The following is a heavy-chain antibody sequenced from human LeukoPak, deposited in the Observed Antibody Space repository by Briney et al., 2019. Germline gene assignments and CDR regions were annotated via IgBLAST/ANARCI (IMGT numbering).Heavy chain of an antibody. CDR3: AKNVRGYSGFVRRTYYYYMDV. Sequence: GASVKVSCKASGYTFTSYDINWVRQAPGQGLEWMGWINPNSGGTNYAQKFQGRVTMARDTSISTAYMELSRLRSDDTAVYYCAKNVRGYSGFVRRTYYYYMDVWGKGTTVTVSS. J-gene: IGHJ6*03. CDR1: GYTFTSYD. D-gene: IGHD5-12*01. CDR2: INPNSGGT. V-gene: IGHV1-2*02.